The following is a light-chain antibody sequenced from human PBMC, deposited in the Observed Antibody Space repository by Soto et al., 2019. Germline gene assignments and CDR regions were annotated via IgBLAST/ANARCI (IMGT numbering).Light chain of an antibody. V-gene: IGKV3-15*01. CDR3: QQYTKWPLT. CDR1: ESVYSN. CDR2: AAS. J-gene: IGKJ4*01. Sequence: EILMTQSPATLSVSQGERATLSCRASESVYSNLAWYQQKPGQAPTLLIFAASTRATGIPARFSGSGSGTEFILTISSLQSEDFAVYYCQQYTKWPLTFGGGTKVEIK.